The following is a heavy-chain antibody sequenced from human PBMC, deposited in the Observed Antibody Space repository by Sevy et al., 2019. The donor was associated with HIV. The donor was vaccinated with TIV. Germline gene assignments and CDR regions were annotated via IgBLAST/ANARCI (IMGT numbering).Heavy chain of an antibody. V-gene: IGHV3-53*01. CDR3: ASSSIRAPSWFDP. J-gene: IGHJ5*02. CDR1: GFTVSSNY. D-gene: IGHD2-21*01. CDR2: IYSGGST. Sequence: GGSLRLSCAASGFTVSSNYMSWVRQAPGKGLEWVSVIYSGGSTYYADSVKGRFTISRDNSKDTLYLQMNSLRAEDTAVYYCASSSIRAPSWFDPRGQGTLVSVSS.